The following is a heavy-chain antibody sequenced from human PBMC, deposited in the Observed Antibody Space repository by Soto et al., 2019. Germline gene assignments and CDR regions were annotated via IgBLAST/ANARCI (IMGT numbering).Heavy chain of an antibody. CDR2: ISSSGDRT. D-gene: IGHD3-22*01. CDR1: GFPFNIYD. V-gene: IGHV3-64D*06. J-gene: IGHJ4*02. Sequence: HPGGSLRLSCSASGFPFNIYDVHWVRQAPGKGLQYVSAISSSGDRTYYADSVKGRFTISRDNSKNTLYLQMRSLRAEDTAVYHCVKPPSYYSDSTPYYSVWGRGTLVTVSS. CDR3: VKPPSYYSDSTPYYSV.